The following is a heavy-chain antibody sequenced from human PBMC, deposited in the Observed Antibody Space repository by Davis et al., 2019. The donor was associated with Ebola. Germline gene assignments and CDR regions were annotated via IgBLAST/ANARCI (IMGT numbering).Heavy chain of an antibody. V-gene: IGHV1-18*04. CDR2: ISVYNGKT. Sequence: ASVKVSCKASGYTFTTYDISWVRQAPGQGLEWMGWISVYNGKTKYAQKVQGRVTMTTDTSTSTAYMELRSLRSDDTAVYYCARRDYGSATFDYWGQGTLVTVSS. D-gene: IGHD3-10*01. CDR1: GYTFTTYD. J-gene: IGHJ4*02. CDR3: ARRDYGSATFDY.